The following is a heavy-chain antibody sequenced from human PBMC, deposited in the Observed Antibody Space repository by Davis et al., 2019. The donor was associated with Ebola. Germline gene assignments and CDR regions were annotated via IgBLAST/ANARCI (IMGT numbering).Heavy chain of an antibody. D-gene: IGHD1-1*01. CDR2: IYRDGRT. Sequence: GESLKISCAASGFIVSDKYMSWVRQAPGKGLEWVSVIYRDGRTYHADSVKGRFTISRDNSKNTLYLQMNSLRAEDTAVYYCAKVERGDWGQGTLVTVSS. J-gene: IGHJ4*02. CDR3: AKVERGD. CDR1: GFIVSDKY. V-gene: IGHV3-53*05.